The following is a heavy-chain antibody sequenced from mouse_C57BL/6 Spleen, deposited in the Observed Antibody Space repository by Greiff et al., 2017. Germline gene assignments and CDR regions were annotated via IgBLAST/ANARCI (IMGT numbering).Heavy chain of an antibody. CDR1: GFSLTSYA. CDR2: IWTGGGT. V-gene: IGHV2-9-1*01. D-gene: IGHD2-3*01. Sequence: VQRVESGPGLVAPSQSLSITCSVSGFSLTSYAISWVRQPPGKGLEWLGVIWTGGGTNYNSALKSRLSISKDNSKSQVFLKMNSLQTDDTARYYCARESDDGLYYAMDYWGQGTSVTVSS. J-gene: IGHJ4*01. CDR3: ARESDDGLYYAMDY.